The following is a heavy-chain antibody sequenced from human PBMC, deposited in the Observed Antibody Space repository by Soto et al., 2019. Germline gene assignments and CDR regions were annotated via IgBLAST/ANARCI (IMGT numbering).Heavy chain of an antibody. CDR3: ARDPRGRILEWSSYYYYYGMDV. D-gene: IGHD3-3*01. J-gene: IGHJ6*02. CDR2: IIPIFGTA. Sequence: SVKVSCKASGGTFSSYAISWVRQAPGQGLEWMGGIIPIFGTANYAQKFQGRVTITADESTSTAYMELSSLRSEDTAVYYCARDPRGRILEWSSYYYYYGMDVWGQGTTVTVSS. V-gene: IGHV1-69*13. CDR1: GGTFSSYA.